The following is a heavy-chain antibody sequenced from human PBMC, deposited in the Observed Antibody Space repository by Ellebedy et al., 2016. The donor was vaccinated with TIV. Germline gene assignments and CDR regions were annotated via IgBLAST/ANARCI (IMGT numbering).Heavy chain of an antibody. D-gene: IGHD2-8*01. J-gene: IGHJ3*02. CDR1: GFTFSGW. Sequence: GESLKISXVASGFTFSGWMRWVRQAPGKGLEWVANINQDGSEKSYVDSVKGRFTLSRDNAKNSLFLQMNSLRAEDTAVYFCTNNGLDIWGQGTMVTVSS. CDR2: INQDGSEK. V-gene: IGHV3-7*02. CDR3: TNNGLDI.